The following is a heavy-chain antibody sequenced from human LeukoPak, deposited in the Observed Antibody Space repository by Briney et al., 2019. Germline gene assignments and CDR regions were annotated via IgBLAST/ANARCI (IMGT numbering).Heavy chain of an antibody. J-gene: IGHJ4*02. Sequence: PGGSLRLSCAVYGFSFVSYWMSWVRQAPGKGLEWVANIKHDGSEKYYVDSVKGRFTISRDNPKNSLYLQMNSLRAEDTAVYYCAKDMPGYYYDSRGFDYWGQGTLVTVSS. V-gene: IGHV3-7*01. CDR2: IKHDGSEK. D-gene: IGHD3-22*01. CDR1: GFSFVSYW. CDR3: AKDMPGYYYDSRGFDY.